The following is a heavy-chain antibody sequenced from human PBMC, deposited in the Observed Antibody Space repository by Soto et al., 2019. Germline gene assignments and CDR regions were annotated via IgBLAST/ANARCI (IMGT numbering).Heavy chain of an antibody. CDR2: IRSKSDGYAT. J-gene: IGHJ6*02. D-gene: IGHD7-27*01. CDR3: TRRTVDHYYYTWDV. V-gene: IGHV3-73*01. CDR1: GFTFSGSS. Sequence: PGGSLRLSCAASGFTFSGSSMHWVRQAPGKGLEWVGRIRSKSDGYATTYAASVKGRFTISGDDSDNTAYLQMNSLKTEDSAVYYCTRRTVDHYYYTWDVWGQGTTVTVSS.